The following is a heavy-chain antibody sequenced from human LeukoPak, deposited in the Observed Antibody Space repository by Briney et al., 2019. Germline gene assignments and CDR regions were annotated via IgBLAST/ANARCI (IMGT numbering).Heavy chain of an antibody. CDR3: ARDGCGGDCYLADY. CDR2: IWYDGSKK. CDR1: GFIFSSYG. Sequence: GGSLRLSCAASGFIFSSYGMHWVRQAPGKGLEWVAVIWYDGSKKHHADSVKGRFTISRDNSKNTLYLQMNSLRAEDTAVYYCARDGCGGDCYLADYWGQGTLVT. D-gene: IGHD2-21*02. V-gene: IGHV3-33*01. J-gene: IGHJ4*02.